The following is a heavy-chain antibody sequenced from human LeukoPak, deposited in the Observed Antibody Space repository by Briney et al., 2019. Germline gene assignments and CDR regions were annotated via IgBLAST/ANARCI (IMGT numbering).Heavy chain of an antibody. J-gene: IGHJ4*02. Sequence: GGSLRLSCAASGFTFSEYWMSWVRQAPGKGLEWVANINQDGSETYYVDSVEGRFTISRDNAKNSLFLQMNSLRAEDTAVYYCARRVPNEVITDYFDYWGPGTLVTVSS. D-gene: IGHD3-16*01. CDR2: INQDGSET. CDR3: ARRVPNEVITDYFDY. CDR1: GFTFSEYW. V-gene: IGHV3-7*01.